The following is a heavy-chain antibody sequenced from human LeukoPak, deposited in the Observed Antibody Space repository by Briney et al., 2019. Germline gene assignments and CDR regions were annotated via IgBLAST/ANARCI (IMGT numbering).Heavy chain of an antibody. V-gene: IGHV1-69*02. Sequence: GASVKVSCKASGGTFSSYTISWVRQAPGQGLEWMGRIIPILGIANYAQKFQGRGTITADKSTSTAYMELSSLRSEDTAVYYCARGDSPVGATAGWGQGTLVTVSS. J-gene: IGHJ4*02. CDR1: GGTFSSYT. D-gene: IGHD1-26*01. CDR2: IIPILGIA. CDR3: ARGDSPVGATAG.